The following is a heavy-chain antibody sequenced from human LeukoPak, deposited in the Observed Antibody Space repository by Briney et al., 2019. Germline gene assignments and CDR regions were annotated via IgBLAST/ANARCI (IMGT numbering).Heavy chain of an antibody. Sequence: GESLKISCKGSGYSFTSYWIGWVRQMPGKGLEWMGIIYPGDSDTRYSPSFQGQVTISADKSISTAYLQWSSLKASDTAMYCCASSDAYYYGSGTHFDYWGQGTLVTVSS. V-gene: IGHV5-51*01. D-gene: IGHD3-10*01. CDR1: GYSFTSYW. CDR3: ASSDAYYYGSGTHFDY. CDR2: IYPGDSDT. J-gene: IGHJ4*02.